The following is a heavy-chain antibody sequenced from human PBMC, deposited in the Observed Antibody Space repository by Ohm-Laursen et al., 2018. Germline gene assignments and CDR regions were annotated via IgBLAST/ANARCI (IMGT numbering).Heavy chain of an antibody. CDR3: ARRYCSGGSCYSFYYYGMDV. D-gene: IGHD2-15*01. CDR1: GGTFTSYA. Sequence: SEYPSCKASGGTFTSYATSWARQAPGQGLEWMGGIIPIFGTANYAQKLQGRVTITADKSTSTAYMEMSSLRSEDTAMYYCARRYCSGGSCYSFYYYGMDVWGQGTTVTVSS. J-gene: IGHJ6*02. V-gene: IGHV1-69*06. CDR2: IIPIFGTA.